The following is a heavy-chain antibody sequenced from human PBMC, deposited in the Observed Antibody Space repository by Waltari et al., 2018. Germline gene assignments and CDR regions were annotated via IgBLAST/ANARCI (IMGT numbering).Heavy chain of an antibody. CDR1: GGSFSGYY. CDR3: ARSRRLRAFDI. Sequence: QVQLQQWGAGLLKPSETLSLTCAVYGGSFSGYYWSWIRQPPGKGLEWIGEINHSGSTNYNPSLKRRVTISVDTSKNQFSLKLSSVTAADTAVYYCARSRRLRAFDIWGQGTMVTVSS. D-gene: IGHD4-17*01. V-gene: IGHV4-34*01. J-gene: IGHJ3*02. CDR2: INHSGST.